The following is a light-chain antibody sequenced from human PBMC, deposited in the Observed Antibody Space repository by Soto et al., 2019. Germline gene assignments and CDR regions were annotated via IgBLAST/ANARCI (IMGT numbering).Light chain of an antibody. CDR3: QQYGSSPRYT. Sequence: EIVLTQSPGTLSLSPGERATLSCRTSQSFSSSYLAWYQQKPGQAPRLLIYGASSIATGIPDRFSGSGSGTDFTLTISRLEPEDFAVYYCQQYGSSPRYTFGQGTKLEIK. CDR2: GAS. J-gene: IGKJ2*01. V-gene: IGKV3-20*01. CDR1: QSFSSSY.